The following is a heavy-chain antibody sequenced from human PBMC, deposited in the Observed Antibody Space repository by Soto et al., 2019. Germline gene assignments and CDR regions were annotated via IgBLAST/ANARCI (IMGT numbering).Heavy chain of an antibody. V-gene: IGHV4-39*01. D-gene: IGHD6-6*01. J-gene: IGHJ5*02. Sequence: QLQLQESGPGLVKPSATLSLTCTVSGGSISSSDYFWGWIRQPPGRGLEWIGSVYNSGGTYYNPSLKSRVTISVDTSKNQFSLNLSSVTAADTAVYFCARYSSSSGKNWFDPWGQGSLVTVSS. CDR2: VYNSGGT. CDR1: GGSISSSDYF. CDR3: ARYSSSSGKNWFDP.